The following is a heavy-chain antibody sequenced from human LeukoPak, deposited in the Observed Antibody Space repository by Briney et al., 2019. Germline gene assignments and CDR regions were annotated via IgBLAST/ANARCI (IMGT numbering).Heavy chain of an antibody. CDR2: INHSGST. D-gene: IGHD2-2*01. V-gene: IGHV4-34*01. CDR1: GGSFSGYY. J-gene: IGHJ4*02. CDR3: ACLVVPAAALDY. Sequence: SETLSLTCAVYGGSFSGYYWSWIRQPSGKGLEWIGEINHSGSTNYNPSLKSRVTISVDTSKNQFSLKLSSVTAADTAVYYCACLVVPAAALDYWGQGTLVTVSS.